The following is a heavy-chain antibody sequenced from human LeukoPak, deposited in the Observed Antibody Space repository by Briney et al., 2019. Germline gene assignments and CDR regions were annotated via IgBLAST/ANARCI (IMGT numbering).Heavy chain of an antibody. D-gene: IGHD3-16*02. Sequence: PGGSLRLSCAASGFTFSSYAMSWVRQAPGKGLEWVSAISGSGGSTYYADSVKGRFTISRDNSKNTLYLQMNSLRAEDTAVYYCAKVSPSDYVWGSYRHFDYWGQGTLVTVSS. CDR1: GFTFSSYA. V-gene: IGHV3-23*01. J-gene: IGHJ4*02. CDR3: AKVSPSDYVWGSYRHFDY. CDR2: ISGSGGST.